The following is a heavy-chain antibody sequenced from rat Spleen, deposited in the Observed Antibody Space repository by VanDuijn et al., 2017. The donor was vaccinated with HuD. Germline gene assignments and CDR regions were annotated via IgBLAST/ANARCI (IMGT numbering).Heavy chain of an antibody. CDR3: TTDVYEENY. J-gene: IGHJ2*01. CDR1: GFTFSDYY. V-gene: IGHV5-27*01. CDR2: ISTSGGST. D-gene: IGHD1-11*01. Sequence: EVQLVESGGGLVQPGRSLKLSCAASGFTFSDYYMSWVRQAPTKGLEWVASISTSGGSTYYRDSVKGRFTISRDNAKSTLYLQMDSLRSEDTATYYCTTDVYEENYWGQGVMVTVSS.